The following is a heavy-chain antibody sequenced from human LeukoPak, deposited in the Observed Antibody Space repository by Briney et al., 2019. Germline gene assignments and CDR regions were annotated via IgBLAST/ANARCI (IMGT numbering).Heavy chain of an antibody. D-gene: IGHD2-2*01. CDR1: GYSISSGYY. J-gene: IGHJ3*02. CDR2: IYHSGST. CDR3: ARGSNIVVVPAAFPRGAFDI. V-gene: IGHV4-38-2*02. Sequence: SETLSLTCTVSGYSISSGYYWGWIRQPPGKGLEWIGSIYHSGSTYYNPSLKSRVTISVDTSKNQFSLKLSSVTAADTAVYYCARGSNIVVVPAAFPRGAFDIWGQGTMVTVSS.